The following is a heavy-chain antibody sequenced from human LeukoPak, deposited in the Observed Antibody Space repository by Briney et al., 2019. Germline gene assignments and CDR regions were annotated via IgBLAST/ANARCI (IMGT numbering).Heavy chain of an antibody. CDR1: GYTFTGYY. V-gene: IGHV1-2*02. CDR3: AGAVPEIIAYCGGDCYPIY. Sequence: GASVKVSCKAPGYTFTGYYMHWVRQAPGQGLEWMGWINPNSGGTNYAQKFQGRVTMTRDTSISTAYMELSRLRSDDTAVYYCAGAVPEIIAYCGGDCYPIYWGQGTLVTVSS. CDR2: INPNSGGT. J-gene: IGHJ4*02. D-gene: IGHD2-21*02.